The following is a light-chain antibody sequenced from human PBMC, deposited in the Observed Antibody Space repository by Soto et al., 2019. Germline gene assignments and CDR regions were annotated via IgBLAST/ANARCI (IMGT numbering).Light chain of an antibody. J-gene: IGLJ1*01. CDR1: SSNIGAGYD. CDR2: GNS. CDR3: SSYTSSSTPYV. V-gene: IGLV1-40*01. Sequence: QSVLTQPPSVSGAPGQRVTISCTGSSSNIGAGYDVHWYQQLPGTAPKLLIYGNSNRPSGVPDRFSGSKSGTSASLTISVLQAEDEADYYCSSYTSSSTPYVFGTGTKVTVL.